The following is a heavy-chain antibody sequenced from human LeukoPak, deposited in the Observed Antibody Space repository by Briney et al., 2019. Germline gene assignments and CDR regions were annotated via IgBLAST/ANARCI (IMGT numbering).Heavy chain of an antibody. CDR3: VGYSSGWYTPGFQH. V-gene: IGHV4-61*05. CDR2: IYYSGST. Sequence: PSETLSLTCTVSGGSISSSSYYWGWIRQPPGKGLEWIGYIYYSGSTNYNPSLKSRVTISVDTSKNQFSLKLSSVTAADTAVYYCVGYSSGWYTPGFQHWGQGTLVTVSS. J-gene: IGHJ1*01. CDR1: GGSISSSSYY. D-gene: IGHD6-19*01.